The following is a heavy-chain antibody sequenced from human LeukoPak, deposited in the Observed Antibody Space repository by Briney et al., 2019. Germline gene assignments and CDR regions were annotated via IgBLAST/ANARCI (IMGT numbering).Heavy chain of an antibody. CDR2: INANSGDT. V-gene: IGHV1-2*02. CDR3: AREISGYSDY. D-gene: IGHD3-22*01. J-gene: IGHJ4*02. Sequence: GASVKVSCKASGYTFTGYYMHWVRQAPGQELEWMGWINANSGDTKYAQKFQGRVTMTRDTSISTAYMELSRLRSDDTAMYYYAREISGYSDYWGQGTLVTVSS. CDR1: GYTFTGYY.